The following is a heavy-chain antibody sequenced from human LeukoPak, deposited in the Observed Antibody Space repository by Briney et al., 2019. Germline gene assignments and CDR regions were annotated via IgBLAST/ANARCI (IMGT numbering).Heavy chain of an antibody. CDR3: ARGVRDILSGYYTDYYFYYMDV. CDR1: GFTLSNFA. V-gene: IGHV3-48*03. D-gene: IGHD3-9*01. Sequence: GGSLRLSCTASGFTLSNFAMHWVRQAPGKGLEWVSFISSSLDSNIYYADSVKGRFTISRDNAKNSLYLQMNSLGAEDTAVYYCARGVRDILSGYYTDYYFYYMDVWGKGTTVTVSS. J-gene: IGHJ6*03. CDR2: ISSSLDSNI.